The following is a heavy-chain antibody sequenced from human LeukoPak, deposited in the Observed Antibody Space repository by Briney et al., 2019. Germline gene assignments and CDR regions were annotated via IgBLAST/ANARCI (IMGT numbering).Heavy chain of an antibody. Sequence: SQTLSLTCAISGDSVSSTRSAWHWITQSPSIGLDWLGRTYYRSKWFFDYAVSVRSRLTITPDTSTNQVSLQLTSVTPEDTAVYYCARRKSYESYYMDVWGKGTTVAVSS. CDR3: ARRKSYESYYMDV. CDR2: TYYRSKWFF. V-gene: IGHV6-1*01. J-gene: IGHJ6*03. D-gene: IGHD3-3*01. CDR1: GDSVSSTRSA.